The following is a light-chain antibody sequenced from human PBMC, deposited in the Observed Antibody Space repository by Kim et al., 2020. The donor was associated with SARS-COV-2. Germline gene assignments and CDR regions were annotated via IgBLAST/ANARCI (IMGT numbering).Light chain of an antibody. J-gene: IGKJ2*01. CDR1: QSISNR. CDR3: QHYNSYSNT. Sequence: SASVGDRVTITCRASQSISNRLAWHQQKPGKAPKLLIYDASSLESGVPSRFSGSGSGTEFTLTISSLQPDDFATYYCQHYNSYSNTFGQGTKLEIK. V-gene: IGKV1-5*01. CDR2: DAS.